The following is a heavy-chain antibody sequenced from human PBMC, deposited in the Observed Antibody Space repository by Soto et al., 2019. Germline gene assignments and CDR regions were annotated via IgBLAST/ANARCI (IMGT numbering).Heavy chain of an antibody. Sequence: KTSETLSLTCAVSGDSISSSSYYWAWIRQPPGKGLEWIGSIHYRANSYYSPSLKSRITISVDTSKNQISLRLSSVTAADTAVYYCARPLQLAVSGFDTWGQGTLVTVCS. V-gene: IGHV4-39*01. CDR2: IHYRANS. D-gene: IGHD3-3*02. CDR3: ARPLQLAVSGFDT. CDR1: GDSISSSSYY. J-gene: IGHJ5*02.